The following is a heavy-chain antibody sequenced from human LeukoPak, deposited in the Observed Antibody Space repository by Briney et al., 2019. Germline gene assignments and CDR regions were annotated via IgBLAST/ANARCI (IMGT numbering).Heavy chain of an antibody. J-gene: IGHJ4*02. CDR3: ARQSFGRQWLDSGHFAY. CDR2: IYYSGST. Sequence: SETLSLTCTVSGGSISSYYWSWIRQPPGKGLEWIGYIYYSGSTNYNPSLKSRVTISIDTSKNQFSLKLSSVTAADTAVYYCARQSFGRQWLDSGHFAYWGQGTLVTVSS. D-gene: IGHD6-19*01. CDR1: GGSISSYY. V-gene: IGHV4-59*08.